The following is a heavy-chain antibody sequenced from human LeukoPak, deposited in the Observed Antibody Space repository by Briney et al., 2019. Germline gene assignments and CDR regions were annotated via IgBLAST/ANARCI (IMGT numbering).Heavy chain of an antibody. CDR2: ISYDGSNK. Sequence: GRSLRLSCAASGFTFNDFAIHWVRQAPGKGLEWVALISYDGSNKYYADFVKGRFTISRDNSKNTLYLQMNTLRAEDTAVYYCAKCRSTFGEWDGFDIWGQGTMVTVSS. CDR3: AKCRSTFGEWDGFDI. D-gene: IGHD3-10*01. V-gene: IGHV3-30-3*02. J-gene: IGHJ3*02. CDR1: GFTFNDFA.